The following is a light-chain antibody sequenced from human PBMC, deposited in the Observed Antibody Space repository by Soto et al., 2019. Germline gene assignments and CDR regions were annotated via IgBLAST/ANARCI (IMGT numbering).Light chain of an antibody. CDR1: QSVTSGY. CDR3: QHYVNLPLT. V-gene: IGKV3-20*01. Sequence: EIGLTQSPGTLSLSPGERATLSCRASQSVTSGYLAWYQQRAGQAPRLLIYDASNRATGVPARFSGSRSGAEFTLTISSLQSEDFAVYYCQHYVNLPLTFGGGTKVDIK. CDR2: DAS. J-gene: IGKJ4*01.